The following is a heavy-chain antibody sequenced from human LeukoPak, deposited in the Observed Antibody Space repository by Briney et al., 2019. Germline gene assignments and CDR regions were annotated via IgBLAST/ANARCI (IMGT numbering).Heavy chain of an antibody. Sequence: GGSLRLSCGASGVTFRDYIINWVRQAPGKGLEWVSSVSGTSKYIYYADAMKGRFTISRDNAKNSLYLQMNNVRADDTAVYYCALEGLTSVIRFDSWGQGTLVTVSS. V-gene: IGHV3-21*06. CDR1: GVTFRDYI. CDR2: VSGTSKYI. J-gene: IGHJ5*01. CDR3: ALEGLTSVIRFDS. D-gene: IGHD3/OR15-3a*01.